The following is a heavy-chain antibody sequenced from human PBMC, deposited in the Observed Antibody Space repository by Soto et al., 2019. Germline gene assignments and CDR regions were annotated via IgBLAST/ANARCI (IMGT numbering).Heavy chain of an antibody. J-gene: IGHJ6*02. CDR3: ARGWTGEGPHFCYMDV. Sequence: QVQLVESGGGVVQPGRSLRLSCTASGFTFSNFGMHWVRQAPGKGLEWVAIIWYDGSNIYYADSVKGRFTISRDNSKRTLYLQMNSLRAEDTAVYYCARGWTGEGPHFCYMDVWGQGTMVTVSS. CDR2: IWYDGSNI. CDR1: GFTFSNFG. D-gene: IGHD3-16*01. V-gene: IGHV3-33*01.